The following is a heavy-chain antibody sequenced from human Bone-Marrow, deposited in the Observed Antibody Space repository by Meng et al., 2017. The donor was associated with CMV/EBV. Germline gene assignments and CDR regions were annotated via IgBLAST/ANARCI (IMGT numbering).Heavy chain of an antibody. CDR1: GGTFSSYA. J-gene: IGHJ4*02. CDR2: IIPIFGTA. CDR3: ARGLLSRRGIGSYYDFDY. D-gene: IGHD1-26*01. V-gene: IGHV1-69*05. Sequence: SVKVSCKASGGTFSSYAISWVRQAPGQGLEWMGGIIPIFGTANYAQKFQGRVTITTDESTSTAYMELSSLRSDDTAVYYCARGLLSRRGIGSYYDFDYWGQGTLVTVSS.